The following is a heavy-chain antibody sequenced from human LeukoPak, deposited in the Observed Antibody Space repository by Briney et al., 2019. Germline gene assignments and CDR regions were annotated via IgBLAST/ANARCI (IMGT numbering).Heavy chain of an antibody. CDR3: ARLIADPYYYYGMDV. CDR1: GGSISSYY. V-gene: IGHV4-59*08. J-gene: IGHJ6*02. CDR2: IYYSGST. Sequence: PSETLSLTCTVSGGSISSYYWSWIRQPPGKGLEWIGYIYYSGSTNYNPSLKSRVTISVDTSKNQFSLKLSSVTAADTAVYYCARLIADPYYYYGMDVWGQGTTVTVSS. D-gene: IGHD2-15*01.